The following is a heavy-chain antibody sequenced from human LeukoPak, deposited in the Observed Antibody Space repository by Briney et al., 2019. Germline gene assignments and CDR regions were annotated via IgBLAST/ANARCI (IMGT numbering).Heavy chain of an antibody. V-gene: IGHV3-48*02. Sequence: GGSLRLSCAASGFTFSSYSMNWVRQAPGKGLEWVSYISSSSSTIYYADSVKGRFTISRDNAKNSLYLQMNSLRDEDTAVYYGARTGFDWLKGGSLTFDPWDQGTLVTVSS. CDR2: ISSSSSTI. CDR1: GFTFSSYS. CDR3: ARTGFDWLKGGSLTFDP. J-gene: IGHJ5*02. D-gene: IGHD3-9*01.